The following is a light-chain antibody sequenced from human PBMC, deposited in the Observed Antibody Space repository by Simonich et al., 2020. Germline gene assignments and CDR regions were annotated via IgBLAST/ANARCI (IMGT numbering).Light chain of an antibody. J-gene: IGLJ3*02. CDR1: RSDVGGYNY. CDR3: SSYTSSSTWV. CDR2: DVI. Sequence: QSALTQPVSVSGSPGQSITISCTGTRSDVGGYNYVSWYQQHPGNAPKLMIYDVIKRPSVVANRFSGPKSGNTASLTSSGLQAEDEADYYCSSYTSSSTWVFGGGTKLTVL. V-gene: IGLV2-14*01.